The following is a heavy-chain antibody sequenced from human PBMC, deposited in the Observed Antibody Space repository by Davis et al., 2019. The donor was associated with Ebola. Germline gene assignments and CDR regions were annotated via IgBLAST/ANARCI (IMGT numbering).Heavy chain of an antibody. CDR3: VRQWDYFNSGVYDDF. D-gene: IGHD3-22*01. J-gene: IGHJ4*02. CDR2: IYTGYSDT. CDR1: GNSFNTHW. V-gene: IGHV5-51*01. Sequence: GESLKISCKDSGNSFNTHWIGWVRQMPGKGLALLGIIYTGYSDTSSSPSFRGQVPISADKSISTAYLQWSSLKASDIAMYYCVRQWDYFNSGVYDDFWGQGTLVTVSS.